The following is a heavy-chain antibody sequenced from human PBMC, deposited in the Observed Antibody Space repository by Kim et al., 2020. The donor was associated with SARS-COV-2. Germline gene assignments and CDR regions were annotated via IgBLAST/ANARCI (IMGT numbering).Heavy chain of an antibody. D-gene: IGHD3-22*01. CDR1: GYTFTGYY. CDR2: INPNSGGT. J-gene: IGHJ6*02. V-gene: IGHV1-2*04. CDR3: ARDSQNYYDSSGYPDV. Sequence: ASVKVSCKASGYTFTGYYMHWVRQAPGQGLEWMGWINPNSGGTNYAQKSQGWVTMTRDTSISTAYMELSRLRSDDTAVYYCARDSQNYYDSSGYPDVWGQGTTVTVSS.